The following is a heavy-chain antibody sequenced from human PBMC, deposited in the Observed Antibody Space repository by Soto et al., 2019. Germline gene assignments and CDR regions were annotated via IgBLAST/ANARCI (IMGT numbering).Heavy chain of an antibody. D-gene: IGHD5-18*01. J-gene: IGHJ4*02. CDR1: GCTCSTYS. CDR3: ARENTAMVTSDY. V-gene: IGHV3-48*02. Sequence: DVQLVESGGGWVQPGGSLSLSCAASGCTCSTYSMNWVRQAPGKGLEWVSDIDSRSGTIYSADSVKVRFTISRDNAKNALYLQMNSLRDDDTAVYYCARENTAMVTSDYWCQGTLVTVSS. CDR2: IDSRSGTI.